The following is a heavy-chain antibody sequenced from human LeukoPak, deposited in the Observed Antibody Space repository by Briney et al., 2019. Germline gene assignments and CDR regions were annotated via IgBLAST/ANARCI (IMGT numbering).Heavy chain of an antibody. CDR1: GGSISSSNW. CDR3: ARVTYYYDGSGSGDAFDI. Sequence: SETLSLTCAVSGGSISSSNWWSWVRQPPGKGLEWIGEIYHSGSTNYNPSLKSRVTISVDKSKNQFSLKLSSVTAADTAVYYCARVTYYYDGSGSGDAFDIWGQGTMVTVSS. J-gene: IGHJ3*02. D-gene: IGHD3-22*01. V-gene: IGHV4-4*02. CDR2: IYHSGST.